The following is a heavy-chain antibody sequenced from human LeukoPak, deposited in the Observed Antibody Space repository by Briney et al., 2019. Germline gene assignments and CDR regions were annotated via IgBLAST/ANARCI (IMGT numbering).Heavy chain of an antibody. Sequence: GGSLRLSCAGSGFTFSSYYITWVRQTPGKGLEWVASIKQDGSEKYYVDSVKGRFTISRDNAKNSLYLQMSSLRAEDTAVYYCARYVISGLWYFDIWGQGTMVTVSS. CDR1: GFTFSSYY. V-gene: IGHV3-7*01. CDR2: IKQDGSEK. D-gene: IGHD3-22*01. CDR3: ARYVISGLWYFDI. J-gene: IGHJ3*02.